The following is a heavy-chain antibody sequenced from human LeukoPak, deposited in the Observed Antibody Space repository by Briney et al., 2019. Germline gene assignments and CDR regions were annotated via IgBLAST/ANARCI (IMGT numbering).Heavy chain of an antibody. CDR1: GFNFGDYA. D-gene: IGHD4-17*01. CDR3: TRDEYGVGSNFFDY. J-gene: IGHJ4*02. CDR2: ITNKAFGGTA. V-gene: IGHV3-49*03. Sequence: GGSLRLSCTTSGFNFGDYAMSWFRRAPEKGLEGVGFITNKAFGGTAEYAASVKSRFTISRDDSRSIAYLQMDNLRTEDTGVYYCTRDEYGVGSNFFDYWGQGTLVTVSS.